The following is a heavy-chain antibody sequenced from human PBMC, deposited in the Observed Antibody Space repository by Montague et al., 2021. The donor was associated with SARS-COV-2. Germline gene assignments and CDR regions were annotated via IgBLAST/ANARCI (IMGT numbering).Heavy chain of an antibody. CDR1: GGSFSGYY. CDR3: ARGRYSSSWYGTKYYFDY. Sequence: SETLSLTCAVYGGSFSGYYWSWIRQPPGKGLEWIGEINHSGSTNYNLSLKSRGTISPDMSTNQFSLELSSVTAADTAACYCARGRYSSSWYGTKYYFDYWGQGTLVTVSS. D-gene: IGHD6-13*01. CDR2: INHSGST. J-gene: IGHJ4*02. V-gene: IGHV4-34*01.